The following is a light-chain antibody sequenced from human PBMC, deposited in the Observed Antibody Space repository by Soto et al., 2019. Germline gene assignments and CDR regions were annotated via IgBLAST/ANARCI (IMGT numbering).Light chain of an antibody. CDR1: SSNIGSNT. CDR2: SNN. Sequence: QSVLTQPPSASGTPGQRVTISCSGSSSNIGSNTVNWYQQLPGTAPKLLIYSNNQRPSGVPDRFSGSKSGTSASLALSGLQSEDEADYYCAAWDDSLSGGVFGGGTKLTVL. J-gene: IGLJ3*02. V-gene: IGLV1-44*01. CDR3: AAWDDSLSGGV.